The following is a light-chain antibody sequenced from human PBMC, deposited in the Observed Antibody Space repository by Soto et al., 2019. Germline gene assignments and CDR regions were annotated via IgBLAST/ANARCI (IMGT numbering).Light chain of an antibody. Sequence: DIVMTQSPLSLPVTPGEPASISCRSSQSLLHSNGYNYLDWYLQKPGQSPQLLIYLGSNRASGVTDRFSGSGSGTDFTLKISRVEAEDVGVYYCMQALQTLLTFGGGSKVEIK. CDR3: MQALQTLLT. J-gene: IGKJ4*01. CDR2: LGS. V-gene: IGKV2-28*01. CDR1: QSLLHSNGYNY.